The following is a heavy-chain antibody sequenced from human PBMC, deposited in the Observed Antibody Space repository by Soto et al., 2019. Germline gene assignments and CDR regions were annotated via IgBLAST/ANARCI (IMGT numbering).Heavy chain of an antibody. J-gene: IGHJ4*02. V-gene: IGHV3-33*01. CDR3: ARDRGYSRSYGLDY. D-gene: IGHD6-6*01. CDR2: IWCDGSNK. CDR1: GFTFSSYG. Sequence: QVQLVESGGGVVQPGRSLRLSCAASGFTFSSYGMHWVRQAPGKGLEWVAVIWCDGSNKYYADSVKGRFTISRDNFKNTLYLQMNSLRAEDTAVYYCARDRGYSRSYGLDYWGQGTLVTVSS.